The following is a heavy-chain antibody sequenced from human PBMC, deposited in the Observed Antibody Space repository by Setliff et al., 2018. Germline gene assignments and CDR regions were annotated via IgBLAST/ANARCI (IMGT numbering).Heavy chain of an antibody. J-gene: IGHJ4*02. V-gene: IGHV1-46*01. D-gene: IGHD5-18*01. CDR2: INPSGGAT. Sequence: SVKVSCKASGYTFTGYYMHWVRQAPGQGLEWMGWINPSGGATGYAQKFQGRVTMTRDTSTSTVYMELSSLRSEDTAVYYCARDLRPPPTAMGPPDDYWGQGTLVTVSS. CDR1: GYTFTGYY. CDR3: ARDLRPPPTAMGPPDDY.